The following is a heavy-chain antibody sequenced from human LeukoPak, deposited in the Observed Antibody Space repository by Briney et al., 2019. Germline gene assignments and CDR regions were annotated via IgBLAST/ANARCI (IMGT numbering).Heavy chain of an antibody. CDR3: AKDTTSGWSDY. V-gene: IGHV3-30*18. D-gene: IGHD6-19*01. Sequence: GGSLRLSCAASGFTFSSYWMHWVRQAPGKGLEWVAAISFDGRNKFYADSVKGRFTISRDDSKNTLALQMNSLRPEDTAVYYCAKDTTSGWSDYWGQGTLVTVSS. J-gene: IGHJ4*02. CDR1: GFTFSSYW. CDR2: ISFDGRNK.